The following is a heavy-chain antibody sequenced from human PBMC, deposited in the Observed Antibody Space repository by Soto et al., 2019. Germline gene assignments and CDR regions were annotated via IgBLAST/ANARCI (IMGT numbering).Heavy chain of an antibody. D-gene: IGHD6-6*01. V-gene: IGHV6-1*01. CDR3: ARASIAARHPYYYGMDV. Sequence: RSQTLSLTCAISGDSVSSNSAAWNWIRQSPSRGLEWLGRTYYRSKWYNDYAVSVKSRITINPDTSKNQFSLQLNSVTPEDTAVYYCARASIAARHPYYYGMDVWGQGTTVTVS. CDR1: GDSVSSNSAA. CDR2: TYYRSKWYN. J-gene: IGHJ6*02.